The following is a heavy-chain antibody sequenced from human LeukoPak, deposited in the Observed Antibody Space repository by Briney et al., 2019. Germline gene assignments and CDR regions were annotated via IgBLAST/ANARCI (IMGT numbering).Heavy chain of an antibody. V-gene: IGHV4-39*07. CDR3: ARGNWNDAFPGFDP. D-gene: IGHD1-20*01. CDR2: IYYSGST. J-gene: IGHJ5*02. CDR1: GGSISSSSYY. Sequence: SETLSLTCTVSGGSISSSSYYWGWIRQPPGKGLEWIGSIYYSGSTYYNPSLKSRVTISVDTSKNQFSLKLSSVTAADTAVYYCARGNWNDAFPGFDPWGQGTLVTVSS.